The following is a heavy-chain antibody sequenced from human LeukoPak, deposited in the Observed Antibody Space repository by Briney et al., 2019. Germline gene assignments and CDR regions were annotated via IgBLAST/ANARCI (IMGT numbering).Heavy chain of an antibody. V-gene: IGHV4-30-4*08. CDR1: GGPFSGYY. J-gene: IGHJ3*02. CDR3: ARSGHDAFDI. Sequence: SETLSLTCAVYGGPFSGYYWSWIRQSPGRGLEWIGYIYYSGSTYYNPSLKSRVTISVDTSKNQFSLKLSSVTAADTAVYYCARSGHDAFDIWGQGTMLTVSS. CDR2: IYYSGST.